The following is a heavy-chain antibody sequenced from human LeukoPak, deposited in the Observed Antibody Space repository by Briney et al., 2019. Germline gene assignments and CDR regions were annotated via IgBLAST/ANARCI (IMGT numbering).Heavy chain of an antibody. V-gene: IGHV1-2*02. CDR2: INPSSGDT. Sequence: ASVKVSCKTSGYPFTGYYMHWARQAPGQGLEWMGWINPSSGDTNYAQNFQGRVTMTRDTSISTAYMELSRLTSDDTAVYYCARDGNEAVAGTGAVTYWGQGTLVTVSS. CDR1: GYPFTGYY. J-gene: IGHJ4*02. CDR3: ARDGNEAVAGTGAVTY. D-gene: IGHD6-19*01.